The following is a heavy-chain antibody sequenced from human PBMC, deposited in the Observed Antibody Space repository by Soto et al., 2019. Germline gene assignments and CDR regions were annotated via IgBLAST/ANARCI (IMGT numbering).Heavy chain of an antibody. CDR3: AKVTKRAAAGRYEYYKYGMDV. CDR2: ISGIGGSS. CDR1: GFAFSTYA. J-gene: IGHJ6*02. D-gene: IGHD6-13*01. V-gene: IGHV3-23*01. Sequence: GGSLRLSCAASGFAFSTYAMTWVRQAPGKGLEWVSVISGIGGSSYYAASVKGRFTISRDNSKNALFLQMNGLRAEDTAVYYCAKVTKRAAAGRYEYYKYGMDVWGQGTTVTVSS.